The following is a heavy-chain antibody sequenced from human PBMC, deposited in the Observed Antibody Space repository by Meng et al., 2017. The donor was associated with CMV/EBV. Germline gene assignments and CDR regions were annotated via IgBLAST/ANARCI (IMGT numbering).Heavy chain of an antibody. V-gene: IGHV3-30-3*01. CDR3: ARDDDESHYYYYGMDV. Sequence: SLKISCAASGFTFSSYAMHWVRQAPGKGLEWVAVISYDGSNKYYADSVKGRFTISRDNAKNSLYLQMNSLRAEDTAVYYCARDDDESHYYYYGMDVWGQGTTVTVSS. J-gene: IGHJ6*02. CDR2: ISYDGSNK. CDR1: GFTFSSYA.